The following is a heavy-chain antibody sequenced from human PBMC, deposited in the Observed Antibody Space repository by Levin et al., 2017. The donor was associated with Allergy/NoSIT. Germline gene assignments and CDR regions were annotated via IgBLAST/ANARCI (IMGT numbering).Heavy chain of an antibody. D-gene: IGHD2-2*02. Sequence: GGSLRLSCAASGFTFSSYAMSWVRQAPGKGLEWVSAISGSGGSTYYADSVKGRFTISRDNSKNTLYLQMNSLRAEDTAVYYCAKDYELDIVVVPAAIGPWGQGTLVTVSS. V-gene: IGHV3-23*01. CDR3: AKDYELDIVVVPAAIGP. CDR2: ISGSGGST. CDR1: GFTFSSYA. J-gene: IGHJ5*02.